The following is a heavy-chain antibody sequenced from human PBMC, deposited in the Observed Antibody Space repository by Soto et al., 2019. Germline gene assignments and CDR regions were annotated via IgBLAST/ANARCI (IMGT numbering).Heavy chain of an antibody. CDR3: ASWVVAATWAAFDI. D-gene: IGHD2-15*01. CDR1: GYTFTSYD. J-gene: IGHJ3*02. Sequence: ASVKVSCKASGYTFTSYDINWVRQATGQGLEWMGWMNPNSGNTGYAQKFQGRVTMTRNTSISTAYMELSSLRSEDTAVYYCASWVVAATWAAFDIWGQGTMVTVSS. V-gene: IGHV1-8*01. CDR2: MNPNSGNT.